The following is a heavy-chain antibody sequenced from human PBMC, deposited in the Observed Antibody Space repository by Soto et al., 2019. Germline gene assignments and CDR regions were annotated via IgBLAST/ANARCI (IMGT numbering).Heavy chain of an antibody. CDR2: ISAYNGNT. Sequence: ASVKVSCKXSGYTFTSCGISWVRQAPGQGLEWMGWISAYNGNTNYAQKLQGRVTMTTDTSTSTAYMELRSLRSDDTAVYYCARVSVAGTIGDYWGQGTLVTVSS. CDR3: ARVSVAGTIGDY. D-gene: IGHD6-19*01. V-gene: IGHV1-18*01. CDR1: GYTFTSCG. J-gene: IGHJ4*02.